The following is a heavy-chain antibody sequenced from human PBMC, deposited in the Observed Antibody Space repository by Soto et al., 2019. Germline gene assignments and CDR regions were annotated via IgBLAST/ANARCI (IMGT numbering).Heavy chain of an antibody. D-gene: IGHD3-3*01. J-gene: IGHJ5*02. CDR1: GGSISDYY. CDR2: ISYSGST. V-gene: IGHV4-59*08. Sequence: TSETLSLTCAVSGGSISDYYWSWIRQPPGKGLEWIGYISYSGSTNYNPSLKSRVTVSVDTSKSQFSLKLSSVTPADTAVYYCARGITTFVGWVDPWGQGTLVTVSS. CDR3: ARGITTFVGWVDP.